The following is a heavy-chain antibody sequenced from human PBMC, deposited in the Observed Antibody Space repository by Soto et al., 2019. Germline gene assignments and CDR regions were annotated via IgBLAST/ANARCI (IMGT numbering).Heavy chain of an antibody. Sequence: QVQLVQSGADVKKPGASVKVSCKPSGYTFTGHYIHWVRQAPGQGLEWMGWINPNTGDISFAEKFQGRDIMTRDTSIRTAYMELSRLRSDDTAVYYCARGYTYGSFDNWDQGTLVTVSS. V-gene: IGHV1-2*02. CDR2: INPNTGDI. J-gene: IGHJ4*02. CDR3: ARGYTYGSFDN. CDR1: GYTFTGHY. D-gene: IGHD5-18*01.